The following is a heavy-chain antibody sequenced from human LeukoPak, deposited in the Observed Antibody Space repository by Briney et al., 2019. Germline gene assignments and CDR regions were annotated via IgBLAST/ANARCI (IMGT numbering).Heavy chain of an antibody. D-gene: IGHD3-3*01. Sequence: LRLPCAATGFTFSDHAVHWVRQAPGKGLEWIGEINHRGSTNYIPSLQSRVTISGDTSKNQISLSLNSVTAADTAVYYCARRFYSDYDVKWGQGTLVTVSS. V-gene: IGHV4-34*01. CDR3: ARRFYSDYDVK. CDR2: INHRGST. CDR1: GFTFSDHA. J-gene: IGHJ4*02.